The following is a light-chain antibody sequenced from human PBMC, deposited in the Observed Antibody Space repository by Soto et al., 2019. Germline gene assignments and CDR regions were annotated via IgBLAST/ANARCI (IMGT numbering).Light chain of an antibody. CDR3: AGRDDSLSGLYV. Sequence: QSVLTQPPSASGTPGQRVTISCSASSGSLSVDWYQHLPGTAPKLLIYSNYQRPSGVPDRFSGSKSGTSASLVISGLQSEDDADYYCAGRDDSLSGLYVFGTGTKLIVL. V-gene: IGLV1-44*01. CDR1: SGSLS. CDR2: SNY. J-gene: IGLJ1*01.